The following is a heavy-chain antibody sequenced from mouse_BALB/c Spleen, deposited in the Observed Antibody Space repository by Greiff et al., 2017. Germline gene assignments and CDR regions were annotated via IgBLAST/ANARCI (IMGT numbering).Heavy chain of an antibody. D-gene: IGHD2-14*01. CDR1: GFTFSSFG. CDR2: ISSGSSTI. J-gene: IGHJ4*01. CDR3: ARDRDAMDY. V-gene: IGHV5-17*02. Sequence: EVQRVESGGGLVQPGGSRKLSCAASGFTFSSFGMHWVRQAPEKGLEWVAYISSGSSTIYYADTVKGRFTISRDNPKNTLFLQMTSLRSEDTAMYDCARDRDAMDYWGQGTSVTVSS.